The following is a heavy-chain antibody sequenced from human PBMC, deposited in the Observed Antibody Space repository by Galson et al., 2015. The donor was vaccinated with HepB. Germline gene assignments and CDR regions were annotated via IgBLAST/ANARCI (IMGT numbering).Heavy chain of an antibody. V-gene: IGHV3-21*01. CDR2: ISSSSSYI. J-gene: IGHJ4*02. Sequence: SLRLSCAASGFTFSSYSMNWVRQAPGKGLEWVSSISSSSSYIYYADSVKGRFTISRDNAKNSLYLQMNSLRAEDTAVYYCARVGYYYGSGDRQDYWGQGTLVTVSS. CDR1: GFTFSSYS. CDR3: ARVGYYYGSGDRQDY. D-gene: IGHD3-10*01.